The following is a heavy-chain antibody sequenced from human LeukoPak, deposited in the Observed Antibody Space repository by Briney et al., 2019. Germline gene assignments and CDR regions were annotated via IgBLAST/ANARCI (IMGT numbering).Heavy chain of an antibody. J-gene: IGHJ6*03. D-gene: IGHD5-12*01. CDR2: MNPNSGNT. V-gene: IGHV1-8*03. Sequence: ASVKVSCKASGYTFTSYDINWVRQATGQGLEWMGWMNPNSGNTGYAQKFQGRVTITRNTSISTAYMELSSLRSEDTAVYYCAREVGGYDSGYYYYYMDVWGKGTTVTVPS. CDR1: GYTFTSYD. CDR3: AREVGGYDSGYYYYYMDV.